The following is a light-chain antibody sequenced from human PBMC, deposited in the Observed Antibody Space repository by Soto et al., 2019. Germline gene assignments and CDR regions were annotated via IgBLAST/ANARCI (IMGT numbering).Light chain of an antibody. CDR2: DAS. CDR1: QSVSIH. J-gene: IGKJ2*01. Sequence: EIVLTQSPATLSLSPGERATLSCRASQSVSIHLVWYQQKPGQAPRLLIYDASKRATGIPARFSGSGSGTDFTLTISSLEPEDFALYYCHQRAIWPPYTFGRGPSWRSN. V-gene: IGKV3-11*01. CDR3: HQRAIWPPYT.